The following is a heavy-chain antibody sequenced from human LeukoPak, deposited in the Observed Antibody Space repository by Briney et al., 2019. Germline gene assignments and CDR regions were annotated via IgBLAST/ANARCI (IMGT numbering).Heavy chain of an antibody. J-gene: IGHJ4*02. D-gene: IGHD3-3*01. Sequence: GGSLRLSCAASGFTFSSYWMSWVRQAPGKGLGWVANIKQDGSEKYYVDSVKGRFTISRDNAKNSLYLQMNSLRAEDTAVYYCARDRGVYDTKYCLDYWGQGTLVTVSS. CDR3: ARDRGVYDTKYCLDY. V-gene: IGHV3-7*01. CDR2: IKQDGSEK. CDR1: GFTFSSYW.